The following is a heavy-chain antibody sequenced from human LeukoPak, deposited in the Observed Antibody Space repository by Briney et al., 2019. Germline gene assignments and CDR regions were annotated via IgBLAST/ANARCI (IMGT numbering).Heavy chain of an antibody. CDR1: GFTFGSYS. D-gene: IGHD2/OR15-2a*01. V-gene: IGHV3-21*01. CDR3: ARVSILIVPYYAFDI. Sequence: GGSLRLSCAASGFTFGSYSMNWVRQAPGKGLEWVSSISSSSSYIYYADSVKGRFTISRDNAKNSLYLQMNSLRAEDTAVYYCARVSILIVPYYAFDIWGQGTMVTVSS. J-gene: IGHJ3*02. CDR2: ISSSSSYI.